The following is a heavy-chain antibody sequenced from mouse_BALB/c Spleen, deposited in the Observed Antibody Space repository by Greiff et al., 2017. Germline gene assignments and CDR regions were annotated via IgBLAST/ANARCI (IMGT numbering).Heavy chain of an antibody. V-gene: IGHV1-14*01. J-gene: IGHJ2*01. CDR1: GYTFTSYV. D-gene: IGHD1-1*01. CDR3: ARDYGSSYGGYFDY. Sequence: EVQLQQSGPELVKPGASVKMSCKASGYTFTSYVMHWVKQKPGQGLEWIGYINPYNDGTKYNEKFKGKATLTSDKSSSTAYMELSSLTSEDSAVYYCARDYGSSYGGYFDYWGQGTTLTVSS. CDR2: INPYNDGT.